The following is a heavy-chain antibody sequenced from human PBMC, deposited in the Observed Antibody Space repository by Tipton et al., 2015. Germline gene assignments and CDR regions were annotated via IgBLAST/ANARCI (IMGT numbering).Heavy chain of an antibody. J-gene: IGHJ6*02. D-gene: IGHD3-22*01. CDR1: RFTFSSYS. V-gene: IGHV3-48*01. CDR3: ARDRYYKTSGNYFYSAMDV. CDR2: ISSSSVTI. Sequence: SLRLSCAASRFTFSSYSMNWVRQAPGKGLEWVSYISSSSVTIAYADSVKGRFTISRDNAKNSLYLQMNSLRAEDTAVYYCARDRYYKTSGNYFYSAMDVWGQGTTVTVSS.